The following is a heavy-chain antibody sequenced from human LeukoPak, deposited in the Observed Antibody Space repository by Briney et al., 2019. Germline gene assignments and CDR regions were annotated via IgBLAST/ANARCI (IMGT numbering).Heavy chain of an antibody. Sequence: GASVKVSCKASGYTFTSYYMHWVRQAPGQGLEWMGIINPSGGSTSYAQKFQGRVTMTRDTSTSTVYMELSSLRSEDTAVYYCARQAPEYYYDSSGYQDCWGQGTLVTVSS. J-gene: IGHJ4*02. V-gene: IGHV1-46*01. CDR1: GYTFTSYY. CDR3: ARQAPEYYYDSSGYQDC. D-gene: IGHD3-22*01. CDR2: INPSGGST.